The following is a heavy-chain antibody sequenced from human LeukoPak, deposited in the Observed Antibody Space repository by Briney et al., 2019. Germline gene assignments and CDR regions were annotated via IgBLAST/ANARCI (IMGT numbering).Heavy chain of an antibody. CDR3: ARERGYSGYDSGNYFDY. V-gene: IGHV1-2*06. J-gene: IGHJ4*02. CDR2: INPNSGGT. Sequence: ASVKVSCKASGYTFTGYYMHWVRQAPGQGLEWMGRINPNSGGTNYAQKFQGRVTITADESTSTAYMELSSLRSEDTAVYYCARERGYSGYDSGNYFDYWGQGTLVTVSS. D-gene: IGHD5-12*01. CDR1: GYTFTGYY.